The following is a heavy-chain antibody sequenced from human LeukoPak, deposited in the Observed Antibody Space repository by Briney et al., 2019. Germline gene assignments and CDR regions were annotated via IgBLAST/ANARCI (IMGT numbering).Heavy chain of an antibody. Sequence: KSGGSLRLSCATSGFTFSSHWMHWVRQAPGEGRVWVSHINIDGSSTTYGDPAKGRFTVSRDSATLFLQMNSLRVDDTAIYYCARGTATTAGIDYWGLGTLVTVSS. J-gene: IGHJ4*02. V-gene: IGHV3-74*01. D-gene: IGHD6-13*01. CDR3: ARGTATTAGIDY. CDR1: GFTFSSHW. CDR2: INIDGSST.